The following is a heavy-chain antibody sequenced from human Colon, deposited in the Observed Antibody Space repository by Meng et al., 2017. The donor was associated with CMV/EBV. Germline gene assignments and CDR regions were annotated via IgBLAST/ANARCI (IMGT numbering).Heavy chain of an antibody. CDR2: SVSSGESYN. Sequence: GGSLRLSCAASGFTFSSHWMHWVRQAPGKGLEWVASSVSSGESYNYYADSVKGRFTVSRDNTKSSLYLQMNSLRAEDTAVYYCARTFGHLAFDYWGQGTLVTVSS. J-gene: IGHJ4*02. CDR1: GFTFSSHW. D-gene: IGHD3-10*01. CDR3: ARTFGHLAFDY. V-gene: IGHV3-21*01.